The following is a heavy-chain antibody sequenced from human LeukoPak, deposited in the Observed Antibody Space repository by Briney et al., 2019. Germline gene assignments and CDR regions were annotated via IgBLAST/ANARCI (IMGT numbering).Heavy chain of an antibody. D-gene: IGHD1-26*01. CDR2: ISYDGSNK. J-gene: IGHJ3*02. Sequence: PGGSLRLSCAASGFTFSSYGMHWVRQAPGKGLEWVAVISYDGSNKYYADSVKGRFTISRDNSKNTLYLQMNSLRAEDKAVYYCAKDLKRWELLPDAFDIWGQGTMVTVSS. V-gene: IGHV3-30*18. CDR1: GFTFSSYG. CDR3: AKDLKRWELLPDAFDI.